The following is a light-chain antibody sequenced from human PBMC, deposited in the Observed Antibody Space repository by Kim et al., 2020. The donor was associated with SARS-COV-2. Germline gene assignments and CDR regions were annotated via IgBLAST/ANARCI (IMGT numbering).Light chain of an antibody. J-gene: IGLJ1*01. CDR2: YDG. CDR1: NIVGKS. Sequence: EKTARITGGGNNIVGKSVHGYQQKPGQATVLVIYYDGDRPSGIPERFSGSNSGNTATLTISRVEAGDEADYYCQVWDSSSDHHYVFGTGTKVTVL. V-gene: IGLV3-21*04. CDR3: QVWDSSSDHHYV.